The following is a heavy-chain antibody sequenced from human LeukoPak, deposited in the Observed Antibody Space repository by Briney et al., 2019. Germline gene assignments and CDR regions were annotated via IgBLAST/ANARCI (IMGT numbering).Heavy chain of an antibody. Sequence: ASVNVSCKASGYTFSSYYMHWVRQAPGQGLESMGIITLSGVSTSYAQKFQGRVTMTRDTSTSTVYMELSSLRSEDTAVYYCARRRFSGSYLYYYYGMDVWGQGTTVTVSS. CDR3: ARRRFSGSYLYYYYGMDV. J-gene: IGHJ6*02. CDR2: ITLSGVST. D-gene: IGHD1-26*01. CDR1: GYTFSSYY. V-gene: IGHV1-46*01.